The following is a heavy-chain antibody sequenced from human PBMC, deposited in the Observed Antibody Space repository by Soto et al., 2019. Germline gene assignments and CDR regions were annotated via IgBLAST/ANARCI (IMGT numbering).Heavy chain of an antibody. CDR2: IYWDEDK. J-gene: IGHJ4*02. V-gene: IGHV2-5*02. Sequence: QITLKESGPTLVKPTQTLTLTCTFSGFSLRTRGVAVGWFRQPPGKALEWLALIYWDEDKWYSPSLKGRLTIADDTSKNPVVLTMTNVDPVDTATYYCAHRPRGYAYYFDYWGQGILVTVSS. D-gene: IGHD5-12*01. CDR3: AHRPRGYAYYFDY. CDR1: GFSLRTRGVA.